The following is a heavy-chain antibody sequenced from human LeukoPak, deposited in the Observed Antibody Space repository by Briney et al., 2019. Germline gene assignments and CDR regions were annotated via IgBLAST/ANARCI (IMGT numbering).Heavy chain of an antibody. J-gene: IGHJ3*02. CDR3: ARDFTGLIAVAGSDAFDI. V-gene: IGHV1-18*01. CDR2: ISGYNDNT. D-gene: IGHD6-19*01. CDR1: GYMFTRYG. Sequence: ASVKVSCKASGYMFTRYGIGWVRQAPGQGLEWMGWISGYNDNTNYAQNLQVQGTVTMPTDTSTSTAYMELRILRSDDTAVYYCARDFTGLIAVAGSDAFDIWGQGTMVTVSS.